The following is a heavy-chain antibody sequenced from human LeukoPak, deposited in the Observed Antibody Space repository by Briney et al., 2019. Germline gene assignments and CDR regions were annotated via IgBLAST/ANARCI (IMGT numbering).Heavy chain of an antibody. CDR2: IYYSGST. D-gene: IGHD3-22*01. V-gene: IGHV4-59*01. CDR1: GGSISSYY. Sequence: SETLSLTCTVSGGSISSYYWSWIRQPPGKGLEWIGYIYYSGSTNYNPSLKSRVTISVDTSKNQYSLKLSSVTAADTAVYYCARDGSYYDRWFDPWGQGTPVTVSS. CDR3: ARDGSYYDRWFDP. J-gene: IGHJ5*02.